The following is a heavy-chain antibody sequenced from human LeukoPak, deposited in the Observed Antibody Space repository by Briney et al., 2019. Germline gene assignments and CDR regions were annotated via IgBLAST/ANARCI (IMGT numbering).Heavy chain of an antibody. V-gene: IGHV4-31*03. J-gene: IGHJ5*02. Sequence: SQTLSLTCTVSGGSXSXGGYYXXWXRQHPGKGLEWIGYIYYSGSTYYNPSLKSRVTISVDTSRNQFSLRLSSVTAADTAVYYCARRSEYHWFDPWGQGTLVTVSS. CDR2: IYYSGST. D-gene: IGHD2-2*01. CDR1: GGSXSXGGYY. CDR3: ARRSEYHWFDP.